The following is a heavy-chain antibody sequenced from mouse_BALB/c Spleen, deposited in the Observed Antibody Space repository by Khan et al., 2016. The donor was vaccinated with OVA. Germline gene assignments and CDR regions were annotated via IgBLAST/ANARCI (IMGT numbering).Heavy chain of an antibody. J-gene: IGHJ4*01. D-gene: IGHD2-10*01. Sequence: QVQLKESGPGLVAPSQSLSITCTISGFSLTNYGVHWVRQPPGKGLEWLVVIWSDGSTTYNSALKSRLTISKDNSESQVFLKMNSLQTDDTAMYFCARQPYYQYSNMDYWGQGTTVTVSS. V-gene: IGHV2-6-1*01. CDR2: IWSDGST. CDR3: ARQPYYQYSNMDY. CDR1: GFSLTNYG.